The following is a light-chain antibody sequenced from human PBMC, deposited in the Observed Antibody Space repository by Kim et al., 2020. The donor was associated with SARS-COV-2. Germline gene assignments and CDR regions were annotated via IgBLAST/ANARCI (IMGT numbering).Light chain of an antibody. V-gene: IGKV3-15*01. CDR1: QSVRSN. CDR2: GAS. J-gene: IGKJ1*01. CDR3: QQYNNWPRT. Sequence: EIVMTQSPATLSVSPGERATLSCRASQSVRSNVVWYQQKHGQAPRLLMYGASARATGIPARFSGSGSGTEFTLTISSLQSEDFAVYYCQQYNNWPRTFGQGTKVDIK.